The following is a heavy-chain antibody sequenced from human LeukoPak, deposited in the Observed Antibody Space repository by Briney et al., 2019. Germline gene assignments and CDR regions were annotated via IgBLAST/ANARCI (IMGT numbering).Heavy chain of an antibody. D-gene: IGHD2-8*01. CDR2: ISAYNGNT. V-gene: IGHV1-18*01. J-gene: IGHJ4*02. Sequence: ASVKVSCKASGYTFTSYGISWVRQARGQGLEWMGWISAYNGNTNYAQKLLGRVTMTTDTSTSTAYMELRSLRSDDTAVYYCARGYCTNGVCYRGDYWGQGTLVTVSS. CDR3: ARGYCTNGVCYRGDY. CDR1: GYTFTSYG.